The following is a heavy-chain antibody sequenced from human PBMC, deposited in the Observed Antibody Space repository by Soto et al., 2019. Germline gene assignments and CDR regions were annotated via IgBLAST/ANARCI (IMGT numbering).Heavy chain of an antibody. CDR1: GFTFSSYA. Sequence: QVQLVESGGGVVQPGRSLRLSCAASGFTFSSYAMHWVRQAPGKGLEWVAVISYDGSNKYYADSVKGRFTISRDNSKNTLYLQMNSMRAEDTAVYYWAGLDLLLPAAASGYYYYGMDVWGQGTTVTVSS. CDR2: ISYDGSNK. CDR3: AGLDLLLPAAASGYYYYGMDV. V-gene: IGHV3-30-3*01. J-gene: IGHJ6*02. D-gene: IGHD2-2*01.